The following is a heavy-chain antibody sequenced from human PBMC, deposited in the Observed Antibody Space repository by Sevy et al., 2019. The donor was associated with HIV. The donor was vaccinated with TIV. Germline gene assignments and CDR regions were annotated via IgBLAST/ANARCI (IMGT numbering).Heavy chain of an antibody. Sequence: ASVKVSCKASVGTFSSYAISWVRQAPGQGLEWMGGMIPIFGTANYAQKFQGRVTITADESTNTAYMELSGLRSEDTAVYYCARDGGYCSSTSCSRSFDYWGQGTLVTVSS. D-gene: IGHD2-2*01. CDR2: MIPIFGTA. CDR3: ARDGGYCSSTSCSRSFDY. CDR1: VGTFSSYA. V-gene: IGHV1-69*13. J-gene: IGHJ4*02.